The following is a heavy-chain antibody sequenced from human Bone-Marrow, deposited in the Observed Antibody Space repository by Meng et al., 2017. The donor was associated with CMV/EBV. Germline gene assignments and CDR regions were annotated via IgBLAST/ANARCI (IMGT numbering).Heavy chain of an antibody. D-gene: IGHD3-3*02. CDR3: TRSGHFWGFDL. CDR2: MSFDTGAT. V-gene: IGHV1-2*02. Sequence: ASVKVSCKASGYTFTSYDINWVRQAPGQGLEWMGWMSFDTGATKYVQMYQGRVSLTRDTSINTIYMELSSLTFDDTAVYFCTRSGHFWGFDLWGQGTVVTISS. CDR1: GYTFTSYD. J-gene: IGHJ3*01.